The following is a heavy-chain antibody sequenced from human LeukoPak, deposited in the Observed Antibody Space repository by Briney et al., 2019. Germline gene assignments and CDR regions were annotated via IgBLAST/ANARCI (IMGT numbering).Heavy chain of an antibody. CDR2: VYYSGRT. J-gene: IGHJ3*02. D-gene: IGHD3-22*01. CDR1: GGSFSGHY. CDR3: VRETATYYYDSRGYYRQIEVFDI. Sequence: SETLSLTCAVYGGSFSGHYWSWIRQPPGKGLEWIRNVYYSGRTAYNPSLKSRVTISVDISKNQFSLQLNSVTAADTAVYYCVRETATYYYDSRGYYRQIEVFDIWGQGTPVIVSS. V-gene: IGHV4-59*11.